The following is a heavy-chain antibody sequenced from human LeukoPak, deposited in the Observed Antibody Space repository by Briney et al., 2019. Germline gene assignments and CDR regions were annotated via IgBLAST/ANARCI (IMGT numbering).Heavy chain of an antibody. J-gene: IGHJ4*02. Sequence: GGSLRLSCAASKFTFSVYWMSWVRQAPGKGLEWVANINQDGSEKYYVDSVKGRFSISRDNAKNSLFLQMNSLRDEDTTVYFCARSHRSFASGSGDYWGQGTLVTVSS. CDR2: INQDGSEK. V-gene: IGHV3-7*05. D-gene: IGHD3-10*01. CDR1: KFTFSVYW. CDR3: ARSHRSFASGSGDY.